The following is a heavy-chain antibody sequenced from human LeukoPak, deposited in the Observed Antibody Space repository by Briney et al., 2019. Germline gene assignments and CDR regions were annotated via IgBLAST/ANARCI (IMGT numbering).Heavy chain of an antibody. CDR3: ARDYYGSGSYDY. V-gene: IGHV4-59*01. D-gene: IGHD3-10*01. CDR1: GGSISSYY. J-gene: IGHJ4*02. CDR2: IYYSGST. Sequence: SETLSLTCTVSGGSISSYYWGWIRQPPGKGLEWIGYIYYSGSTNYNPSLKSRVTISVDTSKNQFSLKLSSVTAADTAVYYCARDYYGSGSYDYWGQGTLVTVSS.